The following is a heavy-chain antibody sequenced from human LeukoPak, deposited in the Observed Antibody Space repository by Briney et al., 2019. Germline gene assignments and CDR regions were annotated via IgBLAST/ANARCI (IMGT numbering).Heavy chain of an antibody. J-gene: IGHJ6*02. D-gene: IGHD4-17*01. V-gene: IGHV1-8*01. Sequence: ASVKVSCKASGYTFTTYDITWVRQATGQGLEWMGWMNPNSGDTAYAQKFQGRVTMTRDTSTSTVYMELSSLRSEDTAVYYCASLPTDDYGDYGEDYGMDVWGQGTTVTVSS. CDR2: MNPNSGDT. CDR3: ASLPTDDYGDYGEDYGMDV. CDR1: GYTFTTYD.